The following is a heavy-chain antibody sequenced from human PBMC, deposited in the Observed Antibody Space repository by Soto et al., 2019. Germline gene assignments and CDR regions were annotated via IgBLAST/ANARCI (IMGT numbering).Heavy chain of an antibody. CDR3: ARRAETNGWNGFGADKYYFDF. Sequence: ASLKVSCKPSGYTFTSYDIYWVRQATGQGLEWMGWMNPNTGNSGYAQKFQGRVTMTSDTSISTAHMELSSLRSEDTAVYYCARRAETNGWNGFGADKYYFDFWGQGTLVTVSS. J-gene: IGHJ4*02. V-gene: IGHV1-8*01. CDR1: GYTFTSYD. CDR2: MNPNTGNS. D-gene: IGHD1-1*01.